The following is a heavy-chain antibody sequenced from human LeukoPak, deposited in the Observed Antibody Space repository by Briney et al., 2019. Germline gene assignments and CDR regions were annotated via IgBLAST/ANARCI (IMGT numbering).Heavy chain of an antibody. V-gene: IGHV4-4*02. J-gene: IGHJ3*02. Sequence: SGTLSLTCAVSGGSISSSNWWSWVRQPPGKGLEWIGEIYHSGSTNYNPSLKSRVTISVDKSKNQFSLKLSSVTAADTAVYYCARGTGYCSSTSCDPDAFDIWGQGTMVTVSS. CDR1: GGSISSSNW. D-gene: IGHD2-2*01. CDR3: ARGTGYCSSTSCDPDAFDI. CDR2: IYHSGST.